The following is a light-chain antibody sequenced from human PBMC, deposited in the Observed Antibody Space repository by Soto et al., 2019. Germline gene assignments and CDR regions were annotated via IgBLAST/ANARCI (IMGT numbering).Light chain of an antibody. CDR1: SSDVGAYSY. V-gene: IGLV2-8*01. CDR2: EVS. CDR3: SSYAGSNNFVV. Sequence: QSALTQPPSASGSPGQSVTISCTGTSSDVGAYSYVSWYQQHPGKAPKLMIYEVSKRPSGVPDRFSGSKSGNTASLTVSGLQAEDEADYYCSSYAGSNNFVVFGGGTQLTVL. J-gene: IGLJ2*01.